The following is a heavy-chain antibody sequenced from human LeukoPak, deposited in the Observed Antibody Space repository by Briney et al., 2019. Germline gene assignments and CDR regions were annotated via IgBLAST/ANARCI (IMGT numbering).Heavy chain of an antibody. J-gene: IGHJ4*02. CDR2: ISSGSSYI. CDR3: ARATYDILTGYYSNFDH. Sequence: GGSLRLSCAASGFTLSRYSMNWVRQAPGKGLEWVSSISSGSSYIYYAGSVKGRFTISRDNAKNSLYLQMNSLRAEDTAVYYCARATYDILTGYYSNFDHWGQGSLVTVSS. D-gene: IGHD3-9*01. CDR1: GFTLSRYS. V-gene: IGHV3-21*01.